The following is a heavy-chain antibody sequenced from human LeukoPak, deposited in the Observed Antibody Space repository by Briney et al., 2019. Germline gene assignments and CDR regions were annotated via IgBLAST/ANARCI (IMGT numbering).Heavy chain of an antibody. Sequence: PGGSLRLSCAVSGITLSNYGMSWVRQAPGKGLEWVAGISGSAGGTIYAASVKGRFTISRDNPKNTLYLKMNSLRAEDTAVYFCAKRGIVIRAVIIVGFHKEAYYFDDWGQGALVTVSS. V-gene: IGHV3-23*01. D-gene: IGHD3-10*01. CDR1: GITLSNYG. CDR3: AKRGIVIRAVIIVGFHKEAYYFDD. J-gene: IGHJ4*02. CDR2: ISGSAGGT.